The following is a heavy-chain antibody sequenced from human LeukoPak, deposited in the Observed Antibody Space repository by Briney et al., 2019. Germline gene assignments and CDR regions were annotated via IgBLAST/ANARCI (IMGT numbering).Heavy chain of an antibody. CDR1: DDSINTYY. Sequence: SETLSLTCTVSDDSINTYYWSWIRQPPGKALECIGYIYRSGDTNSNPSLKSRVTMSLDTSNRQFSLQLRSVTAADTAVYFCARTARAFDHWGQGLLVTVSS. D-gene: IGHD2-21*02. CDR3: ARTARAFDH. V-gene: IGHV4-4*08. J-gene: IGHJ4*02. CDR2: IYRSGDT.